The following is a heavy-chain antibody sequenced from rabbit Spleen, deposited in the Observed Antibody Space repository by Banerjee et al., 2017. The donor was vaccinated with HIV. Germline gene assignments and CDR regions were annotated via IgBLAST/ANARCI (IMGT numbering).Heavy chain of an antibody. D-gene: IGHD1-1*01. CDR3: ARDLPDIIGWNFGF. CDR1: GFSFSEKEV. J-gene: IGHJ6*01. Sequence: QEQLEESGGGLVKPEGSLTLTCKASGFSFSEKEVMCWVRQAPGKGLEWIGCINTITGKTVYATWAKGRFTISRASSTTVFLQMTSLTVADTATYFCARDLPDIIGWNFGFWGPGTLVPVS. V-gene: IGHV1S45*01. CDR2: INTITGKT.